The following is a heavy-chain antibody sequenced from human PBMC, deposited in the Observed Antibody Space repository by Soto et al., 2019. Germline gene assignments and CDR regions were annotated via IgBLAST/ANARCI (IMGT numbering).Heavy chain of an antibody. CDR3: AKVPIPYYDSSGYYQTDY. V-gene: IGHV3-23*01. CDR1: GFTFSSYA. Sequence: GGSLRLSCAASGFTFSSYAMSWVRQAPGKGLEWVSAISGSGGSTYYADSVKGRFTISRDNSKNTLYLQMNSLRAEDTAVYYCAKVPIPYYDSSGYYQTDYWGQGTLVTVSS. D-gene: IGHD3-22*01. J-gene: IGHJ4*02. CDR2: ISGSGGST.